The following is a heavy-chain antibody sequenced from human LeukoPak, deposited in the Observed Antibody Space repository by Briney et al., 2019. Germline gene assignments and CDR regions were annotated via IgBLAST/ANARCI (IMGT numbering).Heavy chain of an antibody. Sequence: GRSLRLSCAASGFTFSSYAMHWVRQAPGKGLEWGALISYDGSNKYYADSVRGQFTVSRDNSKNMLYLQMNSLRAEDTAVYYCATWGFYENRGIISPDIDYWGQGTLVTVSS. V-gene: IGHV3-30*03. CDR3: ATWGFYENRGIISPDIDY. J-gene: IGHJ4*02. CDR1: GFTFSSYA. CDR2: ISYDGSNK. D-gene: IGHD3-10*01.